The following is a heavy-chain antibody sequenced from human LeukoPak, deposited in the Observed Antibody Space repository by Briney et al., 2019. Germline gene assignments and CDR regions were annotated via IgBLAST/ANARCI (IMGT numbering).Heavy chain of an antibody. CDR3: AKGYSSGWYYFDY. CDR2: TSGSGGST. Sequence: GGSLRLSCAASGFTFSSYAMSWVRQAPGKGLERVSATSGSGGSTYYADSVKGRFTISRDNSKNTLYLQTNSLRAEDTAVYYCAKGYSSGWYYFDYWGQGTLVTVSS. V-gene: IGHV3-23*01. D-gene: IGHD6-19*01. J-gene: IGHJ4*02. CDR1: GFTFSSYA.